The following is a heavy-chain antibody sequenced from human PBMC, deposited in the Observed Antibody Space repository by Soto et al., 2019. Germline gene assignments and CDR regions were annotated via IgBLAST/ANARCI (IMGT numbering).Heavy chain of an antibody. D-gene: IGHD5-18*01. V-gene: IGHV1-69*01. CDR2: IIPIFGTA. J-gene: IGHJ3*02. CDR3: ARGGGTYSYGYGDAFDI. Sequence: QVQLVQSGAEVKKPGSSVKVSCKASGGTFSSYAISWVRQAPGQGLEWMGGIIPIFGTANYAQKFQGRVTITADESASTAYMELISLRSEDTAVYYCARGGGTYSYGYGDAFDIWGQGTMVTVSS. CDR1: GGTFSSYA.